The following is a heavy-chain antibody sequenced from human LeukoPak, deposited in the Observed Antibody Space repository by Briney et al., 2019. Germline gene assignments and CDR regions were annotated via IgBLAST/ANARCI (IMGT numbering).Heavy chain of an antibody. CDR3: ARGYSSGRKDY. D-gene: IGHD6-19*01. Sequence: TSETLSLTCAVSGYSISSGYYWGWIRQPPGKGLEWIGSIYHSGSTYYNPSLKSRVTISVDTSKNQFSLKLGSVTAADTAVYYCARGYSSGRKDYWGQGTLVTVSS. J-gene: IGHJ4*02. V-gene: IGHV4-38-2*01. CDR2: IYHSGST. CDR1: GYSISSGYY.